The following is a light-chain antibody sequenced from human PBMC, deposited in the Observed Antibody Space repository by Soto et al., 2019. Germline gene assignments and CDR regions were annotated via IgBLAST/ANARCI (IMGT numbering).Light chain of an antibody. J-gene: IGKJ1*01. V-gene: IGKV3-20*01. Sequence: DIVLPQSPATLSLSPGESSTLSCRASQSVSNYLVWYQQKPGQAPRLLIYEASSRATGIPDRFSGSGSGTDFTLTISRLEPEDFAVYYCQQYGSSQWTFGQGTKVDIK. CDR2: EAS. CDR3: QQYGSSQWT. CDR1: QSVSNY.